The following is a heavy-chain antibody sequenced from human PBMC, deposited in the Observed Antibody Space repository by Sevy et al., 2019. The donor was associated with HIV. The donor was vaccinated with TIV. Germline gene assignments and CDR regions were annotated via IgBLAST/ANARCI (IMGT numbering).Heavy chain of an antibody. CDR2: IYSVGST. V-gene: IGHV3-53*01. D-gene: IGHD2-2*01. CDR3: ARDSTQQAFDI. CDR1: GFTVSSNY. Sequence: GGSLRLSCAASGFTVSSNYMSWVRQAPGKGLEWVSVIYSVGSTYYADSVKGRFTISRDNSKNTLYLQMNSLRAEDTAVYYCARDSTQQAFDIWGQGTMVTVSS. J-gene: IGHJ3*02.